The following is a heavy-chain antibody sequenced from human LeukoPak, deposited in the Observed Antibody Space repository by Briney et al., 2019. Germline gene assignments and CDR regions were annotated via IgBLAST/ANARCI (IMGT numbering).Heavy chain of an antibody. J-gene: IGHJ4*02. CDR3: AKDRPTVYSSSWLHFLDS. D-gene: IGHD6-13*01. V-gene: IGHV3-23*01. CDR2: ISGSGGST. Sequence: GGSLRLSCAASGFTFSSYGMIWVRQAPVKGLEWVSGISGSGGSTYLADSVKGRFTISRDNSKNTLYLEMNSLRADDTAVYYCAKDRPTVYSSSWLHFLDSWGQGTLVTVSS. CDR1: GFTFSSYG.